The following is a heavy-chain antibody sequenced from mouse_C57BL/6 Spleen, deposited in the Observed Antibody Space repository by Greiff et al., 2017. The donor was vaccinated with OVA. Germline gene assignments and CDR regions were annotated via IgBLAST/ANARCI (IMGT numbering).Heavy chain of an antibody. J-gene: IGHJ1*03. CDR2: ISYDGSN. V-gene: IGHV3-6*01. D-gene: IGHD1-1*01. Sequence: EVKLVESGPGLVKPSQSLSLTCSVTGYSITSGYYWNWIRQFPGNKLEWMGYISYDGSNNYNPSLKNRISITRDTSKNQFFLKLNSVTTEDTATYYCASCYGSTWYFDVWGTGTTVTVSS. CDR3: ASCYGSTWYFDV. CDR1: GYSITSGYY.